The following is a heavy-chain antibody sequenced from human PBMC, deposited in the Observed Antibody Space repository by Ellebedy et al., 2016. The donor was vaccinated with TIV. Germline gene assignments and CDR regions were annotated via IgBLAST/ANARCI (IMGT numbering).Heavy chain of an antibody. J-gene: IGHJ3*02. Sequence: AASVKVSCKASGYTFTSYGISWVRQAPGQGLEWMGWISAYNGNTNYAQKLQGRVTMTTDTSTSTAYMELRSLRSDDTAVYYCARDSRWGRDIVVVVAATEGDGAFDIWGQGTMVTVSS. CDR3: ARDSRWGRDIVVVVAATEGDGAFDI. CDR1: GYTFTSYG. CDR2: ISAYNGNT. D-gene: IGHD2-15*01. V-gene: IGHV1-18*01.